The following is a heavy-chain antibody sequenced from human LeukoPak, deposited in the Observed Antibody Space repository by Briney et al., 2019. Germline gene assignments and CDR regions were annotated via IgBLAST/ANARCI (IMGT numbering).Heavy chain of an antibody. CDR3: ARTAFDDSR. CDR2: ISSSGSTI. V-gene: IGHV3-48*03. D-gene: IGHD3-16*01. CDR1: GFIFSSYE. Sequence: GGSLRLSCAASGFIFSSYEMNWVRQAPGKGLEWVSYISSSGSTIYYADSVKGRFTISRDNAKNSLYLQMNSLRAEDTAVYYCARTAFDDSRWGQGTLVTVSS. J-gene: IGHJ4*02.